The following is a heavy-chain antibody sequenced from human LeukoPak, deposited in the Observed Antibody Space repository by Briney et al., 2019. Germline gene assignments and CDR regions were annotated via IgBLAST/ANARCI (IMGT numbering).Heavy chain of an antibody. Sequence: GGSLRLSCAASGFTFTSYWMQWVRPAPGKGLVWVSRINIDGSSTTYADSVKGRFTISRDNAKNTLYLQMNSLRAEDTAVYYCAREGDDTSGYYQDYWGQGTLVTVSS. CDR3: AREGDDTSGYYQDY. J-gene: IGHJ4*02. V-gene: IGHV3-74*01. CDR2: INIDGSST. D-gene: IGHD3-22*01. CDR1: GFTFTSYW.